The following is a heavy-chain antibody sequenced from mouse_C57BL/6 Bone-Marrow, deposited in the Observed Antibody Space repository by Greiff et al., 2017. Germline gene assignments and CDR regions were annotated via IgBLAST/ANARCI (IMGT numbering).Heavy chain of an antibody. D-gene: IGHD2-1*01. Sequence: QVQLQQSGAELVKPGASVKISCKASGYAFSSYWMNWVKQRPGKGLEWIGQIYTGDGDTNYNGKFKGKDTLTADKSSSTAYMQLSSLNSEDSAVYFCARWALYTRFAYWCQGTLVTVSA. V-gene: IGHV1-80*01. CDR3: ARWALYTRFAY. CDR1: GYAFSSYW. J-gene: IGHJ3*01. CDR2: IYTGDGDT.